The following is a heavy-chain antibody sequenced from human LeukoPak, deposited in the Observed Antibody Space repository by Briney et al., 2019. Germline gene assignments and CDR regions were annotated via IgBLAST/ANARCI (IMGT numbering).Heavy chain of an antibody. Sequence: GGSLRLSCAASGFSFSSYSMNWVRQPPGKGLEWVSYISGSGNAKHYTDSVKGRFTISRDNAKNALYPQMNSLRAEDTAVYFCARDYVYAFDYWGQGTLVTVSS. D-gene: IGHD2/OR15-2a*01. CDR2: ISGSGNAK. CDR3: ARDYVYAFDY. V-gene: IGHV3-48*01. CDR1: GFSFSSYS. J-gene: IGHJ4*02.